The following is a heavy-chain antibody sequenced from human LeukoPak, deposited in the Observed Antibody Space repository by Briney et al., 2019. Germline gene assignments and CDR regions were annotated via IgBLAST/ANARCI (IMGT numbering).Heavy chain of an antibody. CDR2: ISSSSSYI. CDR3: ARESGDSSWPYYYYGMDV. CDR1: GFTFSSYS. Sequence: PGGSLRLSCAASGFTFSSYSMNWVRQAPGKGLEWVSSISSSSSYIYYADSVKGRFTIPRDNAKNSLYLQMNSLRAEDTAVYYCARESGDSSWPYYYYGMDVWGQGTTVTVSS. D-gene: IGHD6-13*01. J-gene: IGHJ6*02. V-gene: IGHV3-21*01.